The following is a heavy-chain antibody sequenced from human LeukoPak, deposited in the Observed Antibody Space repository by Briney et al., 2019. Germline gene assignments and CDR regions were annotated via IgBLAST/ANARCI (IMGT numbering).Heavy chain of an antibody. Sequence: PSETLSLTCTVSGGSISSGGYYWSWIRQHPGKGLEWIGFIYYSGSTNYNPSLKSRVTISVDTSKNQFSLKLSSVTAADTAVYYCARLSGYEGFDYWGQGTLVTVSS. CDR2: IYYSGST. J-gene: IGHJ4*02. CDR3: ARLSGYEGFDY. V-gene: IGHV4-61*08. CDR1: GGSISSGGYY. D-gene: IGHD5-12*01.